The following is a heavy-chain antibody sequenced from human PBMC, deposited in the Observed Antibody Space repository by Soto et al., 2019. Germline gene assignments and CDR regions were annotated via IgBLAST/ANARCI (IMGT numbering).Heavy chain of an antibody. Sequence: QAQMVESGGGLVKPGGSLTLSCAVSGFKVTDYYMSWIRQVPGQGLDWVAMISRSGNTIHYADSVNGRFTISKNNAKDSLYLQMTSLSPEDTAVYYCVRAERVCLYYWMDVWGKGTTVIVSS. D-gene: IGHD1-1*01. CDR2: ISRSGNTI. CDR1: GFKVTDYY. CDR3: VRAERVCLYYWMDV. J-gene: IGHJ6*04. V-gene: IGHV3-11*01.